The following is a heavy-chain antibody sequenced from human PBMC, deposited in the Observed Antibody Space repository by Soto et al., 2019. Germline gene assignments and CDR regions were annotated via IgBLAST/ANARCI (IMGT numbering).Heavy chain of an antibody. Sequence: SETLSLTCTVSSGSISSISSYWGWIRQPPGKGLEWIGYIYYSGSTYYNPSLKSRVTISVDTSKNQFSLKLSSVTAADTAVYYCARGTMVRGVITYDYWGQGTLVTVSS. CDR2: IYYSGST. V-gene: IGHV4-31*03. CDR1: SGSISSISSY. CDR3: ARGTMVRGVITYDY. J-gene: IGHJ4*02. D-gene: IGHD3-10*01.